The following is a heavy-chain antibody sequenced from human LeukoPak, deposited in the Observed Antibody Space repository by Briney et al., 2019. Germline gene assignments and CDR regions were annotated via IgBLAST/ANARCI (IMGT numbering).Heavy chain of an antibody. CDR3: ARGLGDSSGYYPFDY. D-gene: IGHD3-22*01. V-gene: IGHV4-34*01. J-gene: IGHJ4*02. CDR2: INHSGST. Sequence: SETLSLTCAVYGGSFSGYYWSWIRQPPGKGLEWIGEINHSGSTNYNPSLKSRVTISVDTSKNQFSLKLSSVTAADTAAYYCARGLGDSSGYYPFDYWGQGTLVTVSS. CDR1: GGSFSGYY.